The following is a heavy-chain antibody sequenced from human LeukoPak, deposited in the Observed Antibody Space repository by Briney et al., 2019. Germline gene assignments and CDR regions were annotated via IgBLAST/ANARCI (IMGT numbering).Heavy chain of an antibody. V-gene: IGHV3-7*04. CDR3: ARGSSLDY. J-gene: IGHJ4*02. Sequence: GGSLRLSCAAPGFTFSNYWMSWVRQAPGKGLEWVANIKEDGSEKYYVDSVKGRFIISRDNAKNSLYLQMNSLRTEDAAVYYCARGSSLDYWGQGTLVTVSS. CDR1: GFTFSNYW. CDR2: IKEDGSEK. D-gene: IGHD3-10*01.